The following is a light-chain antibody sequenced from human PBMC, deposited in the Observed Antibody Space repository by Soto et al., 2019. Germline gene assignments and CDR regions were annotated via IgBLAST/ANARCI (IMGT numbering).Light chain of an antibody. J-gene: IGLJ2*01. CDR2: DAS. CDR3: SSYTSSSTPVV. V-gene: IGLV2-14*01. CDR1: SSDVGGYNY. Sequence: QSALTQPASVSGSPGQSITISCTGTSSDVGGYNYVSWYQQHPGKAPKLMIYDASNRPSGVSNRFSGSKSGNTASLTISGLQAEDEADDYCSSYTSSSTPVVFGGGTKVTVL.